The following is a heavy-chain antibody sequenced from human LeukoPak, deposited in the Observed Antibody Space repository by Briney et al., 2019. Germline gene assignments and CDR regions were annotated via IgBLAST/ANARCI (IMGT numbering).Heavy chain of an antibody. V-gene: IGHV3-33*06. CDR1: GFTFSTSS. Sequence: GGSLRLSCAASGFTFSTSSMNWVRQAPGKGLEWVAVIWYDGSNKYYADSVKGRFTISRDNSKNTLYLQMNSLRAEDTAVYYCAKEPFGELYSRFDYWGQGTLVTVSS. CDR3: AKEPFGELYSRFDY. J-gene: IGHJ4*02. CDR2: IWYDGSNK. D-gene: IGHD3-10*01.